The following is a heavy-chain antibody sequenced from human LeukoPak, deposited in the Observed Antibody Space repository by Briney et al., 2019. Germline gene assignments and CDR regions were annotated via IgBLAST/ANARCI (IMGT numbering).Heavy chain of an antibody. D-gene: IGHD4-17*01. CDR1: GYTFTSYD. CDR2: MNPNSGNT. V-gene: IGHV1-8*03. J-gene: IGHJ4*02. CDR3: ARDAYNGDYVPDY. Sequence: EASVKVSCKASGYTFTSYDINWVRQATGQGLEWMGWMNPNSGNTGYAQKFQGRVTITRNTSISTAYMELSSLRSEDTAVYYCARDAYNGDYVPDYWGQGTLVTVSS.